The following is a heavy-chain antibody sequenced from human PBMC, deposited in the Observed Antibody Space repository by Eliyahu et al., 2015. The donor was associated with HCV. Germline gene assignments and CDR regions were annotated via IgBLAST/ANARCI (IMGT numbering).Heavy chain of an antibody. V-gene: IGHV3-21*01. Sequence: EVQLVESGGGLVKPGGSLRLSCAASGFTFSSYSMNWVRQAPGKGLEWVSSISSSSSYIYYADSVKGRFTISRDNAKNSLYLQMNSLRAEDTAVYYCARGFGTMVRGVIVYWGQGTLVTVSS. D-gene: IGHD3-10*01. CDR1: GFTFSSYS. J-gene: IGHJ4*02. CDR2: ISSSSSYI. CDR3: ARGFGTMVRGVIVY.